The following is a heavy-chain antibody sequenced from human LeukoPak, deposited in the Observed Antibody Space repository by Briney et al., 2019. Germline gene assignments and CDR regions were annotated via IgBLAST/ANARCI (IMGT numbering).Heavy chain of an antibody. V-gene: IGHV3-11*05. CDR1: GFIFTDYY. CDR2: ISRDSDFI. Sequence: GGSLRLSCTASGFIFTDYYMTWIRQAPGKGLEWISYISRDSDFIKYAESVKGRFTNSRDNAKRSLYLQMDSLRADDTAIYYCARETRSGSKTYEFWGQGTLVTVSS. CDR3: ARETRSGSKTYEF. J-gene: IGHJ4*02. D-gene: IGHD3-3*01.